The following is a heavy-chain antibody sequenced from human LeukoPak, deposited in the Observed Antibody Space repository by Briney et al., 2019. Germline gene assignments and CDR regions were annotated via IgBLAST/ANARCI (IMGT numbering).Heavy chain of an antibody. CDR1: GGSISSGGYY. CDR2: IYYSGST. J-gene: IGHJ3*02. CDR3: ARVYGSGTGFDDAFDI. V-gene: IGHV4-31*03. D-gene: IGHD3-10*01. Sequence: SETLSLTCTVSGGSISSGGYYWSWIRQHQGKGLEWIGDIYYSGSTYYNPSLKSRVTISVDTSKNQFSLKLSSVTAADTAVYYCARVYGSGTGFDDAFDIWGQGTMVTVSS.